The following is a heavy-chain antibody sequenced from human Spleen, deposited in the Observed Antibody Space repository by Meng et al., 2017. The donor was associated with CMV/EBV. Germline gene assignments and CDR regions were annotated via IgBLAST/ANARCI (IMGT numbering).Heavy chain of an antibody. CDR1: GGSIKNPNYY. Sequence: CNVSGGSIKNPNYYWGWNRQRPGKGLEWLGYIYYTGTYYNPSLTSRIVISLDSSNNRYSLTLRSVTAADTALYYCARMRGSGSEDYWGPGTLVTVSS. CDR3: ARMRGSGSEDY. D-gene: IGHD3-10*01. CDR2: IYYTGT. J-gene: IGHJ4*02. V-gene: IGHV4-31*03.